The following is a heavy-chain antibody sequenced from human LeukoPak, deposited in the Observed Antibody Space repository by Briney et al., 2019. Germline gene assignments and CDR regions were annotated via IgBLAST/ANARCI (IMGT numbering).Heavy chain of an antibody. Sequence: GGSLRLSCAASGFTFSSYGIHWVRQAPGKGLEWVAVISYDGSNKYYADSVKGRFTISRDNSKNTLYLQMNSLRAEDTAVYYCARGDGSSSGLYFDSWGQGTLVTVSS. V-gene: IGHV3-30*03. CDR2: ISYDGSNK. CDR1: GFTFSSYG. J-gene: IGHJ4*02. D-gene: IGHD6-6*01. CDR3: ARGDGSSSGLYFDS.